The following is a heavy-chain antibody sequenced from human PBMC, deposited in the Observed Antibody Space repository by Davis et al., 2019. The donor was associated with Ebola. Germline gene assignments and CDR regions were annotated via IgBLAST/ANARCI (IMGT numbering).Heavy chain of an antibody. CDR2: INGFNTNT. J-gene: IGHJ4*02. D-gene: IGHD3-9*01. CDR3: ARAPNYDVLTGTSSYYFDY. V-gene: IGHV1-18*04. Sequence: ASVKVSCKSSGHTFTSYGLVWVRQAPGLGLEWMGWINGFNTNTNFAQKFQGRVTVSKDTSTNTAYMDLRSLTSDDTAIYYCARAPNYDVLTGTSSYYFDYWGQGTLVTASS. CDR1: GHTFTSYG.